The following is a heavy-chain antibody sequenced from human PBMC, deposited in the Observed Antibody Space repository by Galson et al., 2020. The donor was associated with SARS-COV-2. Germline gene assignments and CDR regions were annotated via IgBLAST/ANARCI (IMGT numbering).Heavy chain of an antibody. CDR3: AKGAQYMDV. CDR2: IWYDGSNK. V-gene: IGHV3-33*06. CDR1: GFTFSSYG. Sequence: GESLKISCAASGFTFSSYGMHWVRQAPGKGLEWVADIWYDGSNKYYADSVKGRFTNSRDNSKNTLYLQMNSLRAEDTAVYYCAKGAQYMDVGGRGTTVTVSS. J-gene: IGHJ6*03.